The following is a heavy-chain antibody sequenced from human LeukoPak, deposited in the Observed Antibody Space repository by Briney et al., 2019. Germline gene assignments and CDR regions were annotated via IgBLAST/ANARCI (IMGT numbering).Heavy chain of an antibody. CDR3: AEGGYYGSGELDY. J-gene: IGHJ4*02. CDR2: IRYDARGK. CDR1: GFTFSNYG. D-gene: IGHD3-10*01. Sequence: GGSLRLSCAASGFTFSNYGMHWVRQAPGKGLEWVAFIRYDARGKYYVDSVQGRFTVSRDNSKNTLYLQMNSLRAVDTAVYYCAEGGYYGSGELDYWGQGTLVTVSS. V-gene: IGHV3-30*02.